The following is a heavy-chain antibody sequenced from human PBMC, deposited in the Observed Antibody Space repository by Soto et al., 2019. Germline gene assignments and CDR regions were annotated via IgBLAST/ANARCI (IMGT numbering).Heavy chain of an antibody. CDR2: MNPNSGNT. CDR1: GYSFTSYD. V-gene: IGHV1-8*01. D-gene: IGHD6-6*01. J-gene: IGHJ1*01. CDR3: ARVSMGSSSEDFQH. Sequence: QVQLVQSGAEVKKPGSSVKVSCKASGYSFTSYDINWVRQATGQGLEWMGWMNPNSGNTGYAQKFQGRVTMTRNTSISTAYMELRSLSSEDTAVYYCARVSMGSSSEDFQHWGQGILVTVSS.